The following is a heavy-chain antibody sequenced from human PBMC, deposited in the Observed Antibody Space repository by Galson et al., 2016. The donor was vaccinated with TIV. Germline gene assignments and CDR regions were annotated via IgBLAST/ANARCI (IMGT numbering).Heavy chain of an antibody. Sequence: SLRLSCAASGFTLGDYYMTWIRQAPGQGLEWLSYISYSGSPKYDADSMKGRLTISRDIAKNSIYLDMSGLRAEDTAVYYCARYSGQYYAMDVWGQGTTVTVSS. D-gene: IGHD1-26*01. CDR2: ISYSGSPK. CDR1: GFTLGDYY. J-gene: IGHJ6*02. V-gene: IGHV3-11*01. CDR3: ARYSGQYYAMDV.